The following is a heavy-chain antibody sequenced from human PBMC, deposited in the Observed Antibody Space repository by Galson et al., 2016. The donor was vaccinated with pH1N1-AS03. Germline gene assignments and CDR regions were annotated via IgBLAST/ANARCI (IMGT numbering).Heavy chain of an antibody. V-gene: IGHV3-30*04. CDR1: GFTFSPYA. D-gene: IGHD6-19*01. Sequence: SLRLSYAGSGFTFSPYAMHWVRQAPGKGLEWVAVISSDGSNKYYSDSGKGRFTISRDNSKSTLYLQMNSLRAEDSAVYYCARETVVGTGFEYWGQGTLVTVSS. CDR3: ARETVVGTGFEY. CDR2: ISSDGSNK. J-gene: IGHJ4*01.